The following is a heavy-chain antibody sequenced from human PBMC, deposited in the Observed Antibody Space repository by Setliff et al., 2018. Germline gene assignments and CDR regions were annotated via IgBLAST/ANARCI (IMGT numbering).Heavy chain of an antibody. V-gene: IGHV4-38-2*02. CDR3: ARGKAFFGAFIRAFDI. CDR2: MYHSGSV. D-gene: IGHD3-3*01. J-gene: IGHJ3*02. CDR1: GYSISSGYY. Sequence: SETLSLTCTVSGYSISSGYYWGWIRQPPGKGLEWIGNMYHSGSVYYNPSLKSRVTISVDTSKNQSSLKLSSVTAADTAVYHCARGKAFFGAFIRAFDIWGQGRMVTVSS.